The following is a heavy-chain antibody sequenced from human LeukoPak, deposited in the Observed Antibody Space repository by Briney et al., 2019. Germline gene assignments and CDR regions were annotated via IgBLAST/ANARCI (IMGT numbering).Heavy chain of an antibody. CDR3: ATRSSYSSGWYAGYFDL. Sequence: PGESLTLSCAVAGFTFSSYCMHWVRQPPGKGLEWVAFIRYDGSNNYYADSVKGRFTIPRPHSKNTLYLQMNSLTAEDTAVYYCATRSSYSSGWYAGYFDLWGRGNLVTVSS. V-gene: IGHV3-30*02. J-gene: IGHJ2*01. D-gene: IGHD6-19*01. CDR1: GFTFSSYC. CDR2: IRYDGSNN.